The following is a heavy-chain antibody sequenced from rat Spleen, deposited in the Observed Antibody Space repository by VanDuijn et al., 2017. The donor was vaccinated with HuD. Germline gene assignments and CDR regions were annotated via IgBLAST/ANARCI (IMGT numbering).Heavy chain of an antibody. V-gene: IGHV5-58*01. Sequence: EVKLVESGGGLVQPGRSLKLSCAASGFTFNDYWMTWIRQAPGRGLEWVSSISNDGVNTYYPDSVKGRFTISRDNAESIVYLQMNSLKSEDTATYYCAVAGYGYWGQGVMVTVSS. CDR3: AVAGYGY. J-gene: IGHJ2*01. CDR1: GFTFNDYW. D-gene: IGHD1-7*01. CDR2: ISNDGVNT.